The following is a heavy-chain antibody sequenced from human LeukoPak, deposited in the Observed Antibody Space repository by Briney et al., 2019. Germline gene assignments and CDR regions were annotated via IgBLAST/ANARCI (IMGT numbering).Heavy chain of an antibody. D-gene: IGHD4-11*01. J-gene: IGHJ4*02. CDR2: INPNSGGT. CDR1: GYTFTGYY. Sequence: GASVKVSCKASGYTFTGYYIHWVRQAPGQGLEWMGWINPNSGGTTYAQKFQGRVTMTRDTSISTAYMELSRLTSDDTAVYYCTRGPSTTVTNRNYFDYWGQGTLVTVSP. CDR3: TRGPSTTVTNRNYFDY. V-gene: IGHV1-2*02.